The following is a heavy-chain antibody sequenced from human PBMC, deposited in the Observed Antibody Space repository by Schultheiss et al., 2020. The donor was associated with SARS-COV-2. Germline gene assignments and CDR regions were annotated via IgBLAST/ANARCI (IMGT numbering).Heavy chain of an antibody. J-gene: IGHJ4*02. Sequence: ASVKVSCKASGYTFTSYGISWVRQAPGQGLEWMGWISGHNGNTKYAQKFQGRVTMTRDTSTSTVYMELSSLRSDDTAVYYCARDRYSSSWYLYYWGQGTLVTVSS. V-gene: IGHV1-18*01. CDR2: ISGHNGNT. CDR1: GYTFTSYG. CDR3: ARDRYSSSWYLYY. D-gene: IGHD6-13*01.